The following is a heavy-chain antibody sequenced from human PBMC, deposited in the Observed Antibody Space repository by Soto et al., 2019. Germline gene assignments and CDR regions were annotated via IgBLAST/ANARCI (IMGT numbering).Heavy chain of an antibody. V-gene: IGHV3-30*18. D-gene: IGHD6-13*01. CDR2: ISYDGSKK. Sequence: QEQVVESGGGVVQPGTSLRLSCAASGFIFNSYGMHWVRQAPGKGLEWVAVISYDGSKKYYADSVKSRFSISRDNANDKLFLEMNSMRGEDTAVYYCAKDDMGSSSWCSWFDPWGQGTLVTVSS. CDR3: AKDDMGSSSWCSWFDP. J-gene: IGHJ5*02. CDR1: GFIFNSYG.